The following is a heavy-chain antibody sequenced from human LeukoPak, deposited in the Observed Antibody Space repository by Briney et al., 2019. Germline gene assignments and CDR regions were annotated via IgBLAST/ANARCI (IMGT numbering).Heavy chain of an antibody. V-gene: IGHV3-23*01. CDR3: AKRGVSYDGFDY. D-gene: IGHD3-10*01. CDR1: GFTFSSIA. J-gene: IGHJ4*02. CDR2: ISGGGGST. Sequence: GGTLRLSCAASGFTFSSIAMNWVRQAPGKGLEWVAAISGGGGSTNYADSVKGRFTISRDNSRNTLYLHMNSLRAEDTAVYYCAKRGVSYDGFDYWGQGTLVTVSS.